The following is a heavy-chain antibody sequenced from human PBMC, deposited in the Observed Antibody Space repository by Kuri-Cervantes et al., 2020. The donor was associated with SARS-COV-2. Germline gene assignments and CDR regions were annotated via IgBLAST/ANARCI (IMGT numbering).Heavy chain of an antibody. D-gene: IGHD2-21*01. CDR3: AKDRVGVQDF. CDR1: GFTFSSYG. Sequence: GGSLRLSCAASGFTFSSYGMHWVRQAPGKGLEWVAVISYDGSNKCYADSVKGRFTISRDNSKNTLYLHMKSLRSEDTAMYYCAKDRVGVQDFWGQGTLVTVSS. V-gene: IGHV3-30*18. J-gene: IGHJ4*02. CDR2: ISYDGSNK.